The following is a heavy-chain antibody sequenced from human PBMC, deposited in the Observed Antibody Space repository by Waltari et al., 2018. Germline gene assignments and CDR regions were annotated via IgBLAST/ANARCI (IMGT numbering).Heavy chain of an antibody. Sequence: QVQLVQSGAEVKKPGSSVKVSCKASGGTFSSYAISWVRQAPGQGLEWMGGIIPIFGTANYEQKFQGRVTITADESTSTAYMELSSLRSEDMAVYYCASGQYCSSTSCNTVTPFSAWGQGTLVTVSS. V-gene: IGHV1-69*01. CDR3: ASGQYCSSTSCNTVTPFSA. CDR2: IIPIFGTA. D-gene: IGHD2-2*02. CDR1: GGTFSSYA. J-gene: IGHJ4*02.